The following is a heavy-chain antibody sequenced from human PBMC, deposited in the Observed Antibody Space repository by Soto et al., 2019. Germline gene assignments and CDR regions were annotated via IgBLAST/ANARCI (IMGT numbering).Heavy chain of an antibody. CDR1: GGTFSSYA. D-gene: IGHD3-10*01. J-gene: IGHJ6*02. V-gene: IGHV1-69*01. CDR3: AVYGSGSYYDYYYYGMDV. Sequence: QVQLVQSGAEVKKPGSSVKVSCKASGGTFSSYAISWVRQAPGQGLEWMGGIIPIFGTANYAQKLQGRVTITADQSTSTAYLELSSLRSEDTALYYGAVYGSGSYYDYYYYGMDVWGQGTTVTVSS. CDR2: IIPIFGTA.